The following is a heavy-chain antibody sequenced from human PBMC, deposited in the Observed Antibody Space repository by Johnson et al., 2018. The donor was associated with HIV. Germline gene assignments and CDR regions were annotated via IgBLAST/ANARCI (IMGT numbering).Heavy chain of an antibody. J-gene: IGHJ3*01. V-gene: IGHV3-30*04. CDR3: AFEEPYSAAAGIDV. CDR2: ISYDGSNK. D-gene: IGHD6-13*01. Sequence: QVQLVESGGGVVQPGRSLRVSCAASGFTFSSYAMHWVRQAPGKGLEWVAVISYDGSNKYYADSVKGRFTISRDNSKNTLYLQMNSLRAEDTAVYYCAFEEPYSAAAGIDVWGQGTLVIVSS. CDR1: GFTFSSYA.